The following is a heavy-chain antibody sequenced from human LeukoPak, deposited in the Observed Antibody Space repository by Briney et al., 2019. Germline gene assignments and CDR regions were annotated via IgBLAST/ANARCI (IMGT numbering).Heavy chain of an antibody. J-gene: IGHJ4*02. D-gene: IGHD2-2*01. V-gene: IGHV3-66*01. CDR2: IYSGGST. CDR3: ASGSPTYQLPPLDY. CDR1: GFTFSSYG. Sequence: GGSLRLSCAASGFTFSSYGMSWVRQAPGKGLEWVSVIYSGGSTYYADSVKGRFTISRDNSKNTLYLQMNSLRAEDTAVYYCASGSPTYQLPPLDYWGQGTLVTVSS.